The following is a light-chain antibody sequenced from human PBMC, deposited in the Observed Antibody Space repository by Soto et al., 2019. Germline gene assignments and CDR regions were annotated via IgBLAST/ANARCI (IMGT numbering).Light chain of an antibody. CDR1: QSISFY. CDR3: QKYGNFWT. Sequence: EILLTQSPATLSLSPGERATLSCRASQSISFYLTWYQHKPGQAPRLLIYDASNRATGIPARLSGSGYGTDFTLTIRRMEPSDFAVYYCQKYGNFWTFGQGTNVYIK. V-gene: IGKV3-11*01. J-gene: IGKJ1*01. CDR2: DAS.